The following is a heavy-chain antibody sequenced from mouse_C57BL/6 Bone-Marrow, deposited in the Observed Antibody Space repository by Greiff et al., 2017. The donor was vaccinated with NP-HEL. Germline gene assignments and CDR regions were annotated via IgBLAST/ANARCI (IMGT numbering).Heavy chain of an antibody. CDR3: ALIPY. J-gene: IGHJ2*01. CDR2: INPSDSGT. CDR1: GYTFTSYW. V-gene: IGHV1-52*01. Sequence: VQLQQPGAELVRPGSSVKLSCKASGYTFTSYWMHWVKQRPIQGLEWIGNINPSDSGTHYNQKFKDKATLTVDKSSSTAYMQLSSLTSEDSAVYYCALIPYWGQGTTLTVSS.